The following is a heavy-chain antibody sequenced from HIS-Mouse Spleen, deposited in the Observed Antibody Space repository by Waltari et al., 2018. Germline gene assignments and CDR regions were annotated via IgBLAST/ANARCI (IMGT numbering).Heavy chain of an antibody. CDR3: ARRGYSSSWYQH. CDR2: IYWDDDK. D-gene: IGHD6-13*01. J-gene: IGHJ1*01. Sequence: QITLKESGPTLVKPTQTLTLTCTFSGFSLSTSGVGVGWIRQPPGKALEWLALIYWDDDKRYSPSLKNRLTITKDTSKNQVVLTMTNMDPADTATYYCARRGYSSSWYQHWGQGTLVTVSS. V-gene: IGHV2-5*02. CDR1: GFSLSTSGVG.